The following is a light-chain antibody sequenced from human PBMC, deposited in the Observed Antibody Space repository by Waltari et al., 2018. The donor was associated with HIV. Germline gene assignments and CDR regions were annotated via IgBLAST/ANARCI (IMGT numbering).Light chain of an antibody. CDR1: TGPVTSGHF. V-gene: IGLV7-46*01. Sequence: QAVVTQEPSLTVSPGRTVTLTCGSSTGPVTSGHFPYWFQQKPGQVPRTVIYDTRDKHSWTPARFSGSLLGDKAALTLSGAQPEDEADYYCLLYYSGVRVFGGGTKLTVL. J-gene: IGLJ2*01. CDR2: DTR. CDR3: LLYYSGVRV.